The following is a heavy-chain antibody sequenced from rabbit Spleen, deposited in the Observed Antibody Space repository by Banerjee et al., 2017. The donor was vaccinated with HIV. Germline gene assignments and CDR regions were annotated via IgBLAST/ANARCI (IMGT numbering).Heavy chain of an antibody. CDR2: IDTGSSGFT. J-gene: IGHJ4*01. CDR3: ARDLDGVIGWNFGW. CDR1: GVSFSGDSF. V-gene: IGHV1S40*01. D-gene: IGHD1-1*01. Sequence: QSLEESGGDLVKPGASLTLTCTASGVSFSGDSFSGDSYMCWVRQAPGKGLEWIGCIDTGSSGFTYFASWAQGRFTISKTSSTTVTLQMTSLTAADTATYFCARDLDGVIGWNFGWWGQGTLVTVS.